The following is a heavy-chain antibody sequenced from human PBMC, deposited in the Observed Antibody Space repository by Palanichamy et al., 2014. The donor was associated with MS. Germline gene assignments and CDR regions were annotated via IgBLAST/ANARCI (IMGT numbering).Heavy chain of an antibody. V-gene: IGHV3-74*01. D-gene: IGHD3-10*01. CDR2: INSDGSST. Sequence: EVQLVESGGGLIQPWGSLRLSCAASGFTSSSYWMHWVRQAPGKGLVWVSRINSDGSSTSYADSVKGRFAISRDNAKNTVYLQMNSLRAEDTAVYYCARDIRGNSGTVDHWGQGTLVTVSS. J-gene: IGHJ4*02. CDR3: ARDIRGNSGTVDH. CDR1: GFTSSSYW.